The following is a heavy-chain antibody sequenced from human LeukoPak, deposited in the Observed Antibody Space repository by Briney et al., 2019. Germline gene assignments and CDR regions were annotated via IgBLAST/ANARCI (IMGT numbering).Heavy chain of an antibody. CDR2: ISSSSSYI. V-gene: IGHV3-21*04. CDR1: GFTFSSYS. J-gene: IGHJ4*02. Sequence: GGSLRLSCTASGFTFSSYSMNWVRQAPGKGLEWVSSISSSSSYIYYADSVKGRFTISRDNAKNSLYLQMSSLRAEDTAVYYCAKKYYYESSGYLGAFDYWGQGTLVTVSS. D-gene: IGHD3-22*01. CDR3: AKKYYYESSGYLGAFDY.